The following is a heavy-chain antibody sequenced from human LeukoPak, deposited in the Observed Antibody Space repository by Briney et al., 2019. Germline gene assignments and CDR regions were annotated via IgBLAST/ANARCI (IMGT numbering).Heavy chain of an antibody. CDR3: ARDPDHGAVDY. J-gene: IGHJ4*02. CDR2: IKEDGRAK. V-gene: IGHV3-7*01. Sequence: PGGSLRLSCAASGFTFSSSWMSWLRQAPGKGLEWVADIKEDGRAKYYVDSVKGRFTISRDNAKNSLYLQMNSLRVEDTAVYYCARDPDHGAVDYWGQGTLVTVSS. CDR1: GFTFSSSW. D-gene: IGHD3-16*01.